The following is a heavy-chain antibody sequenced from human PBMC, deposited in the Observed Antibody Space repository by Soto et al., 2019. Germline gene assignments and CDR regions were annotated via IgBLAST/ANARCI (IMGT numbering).Heavy chain of an antibody. CDR1: GYTFTSYD. CDR3: AGGLGYCSGGSCSTLLYDMYV. CDR2: MNPNSGNT. D-gene: IGHD2-15*01. V-gene: IGHV1-8*01. Sequence: QVQLVQSGAEVKKPGASVKVSCKASGYTFTSYDINWVRQATGQGLEWMGWMNPNSGNTRYAQKFQGIVTMTTNTPIITANLDQSILGTDDTAVYYFAGGLGYCSGGSCSTLLYDMYVCRHGSTVTV. J-gene: IGHJ6*02.